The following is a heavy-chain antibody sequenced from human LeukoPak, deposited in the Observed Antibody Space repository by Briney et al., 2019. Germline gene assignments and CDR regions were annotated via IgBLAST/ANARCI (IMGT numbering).Heavy chain of an antibody. CDR1: GGSFSGYY. J-gene: IGHJ4*02. CDR3: ARHAAASDY. Sequence: SETLSLTCAVYGGSFSGYYWSWIRQPPGKGLEWIGEINHSGSTNYNPSLKSRVTISVDTSKNQFSLKLSSVTAPDTAVYYCARHAAASDYWGQGTLVTVSS. V-gene: IGHV4-34*01. CDR2: INHSGST. D-gene: IGHD6-13*01.